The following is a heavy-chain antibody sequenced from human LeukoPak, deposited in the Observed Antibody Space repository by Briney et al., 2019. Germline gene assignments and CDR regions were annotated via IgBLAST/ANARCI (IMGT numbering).Heavy chain of an antibody. Sequence: GGSLRLSCVASGFTFTNYGMNWVRQAPGEGLEWVSGIVGSGVTTYYADSVKGRFTISRDNSKNTLYLQMNSLRAEDTAVYYCAKNLTPRRITMIVGGFDYWGQGTLVTVSS. CDR1: GFTFTNYG. V-gene: IGHV3-23*01. D-gene: IGHD3-22*01. CDR3: AKNLTPRRITMIVGGFDY. J-gene: IGHJ4*02. CDR2: IVGSGVTT.